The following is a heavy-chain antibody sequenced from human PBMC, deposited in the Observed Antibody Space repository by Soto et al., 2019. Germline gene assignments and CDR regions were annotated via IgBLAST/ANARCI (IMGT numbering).Heavy chain of an antibody. CDR3: GRCTSTSCHLGSDY. J-gene: IGHJ4*02. D-gene: IGHD2-2*01. V-gene: IGHV3-30-3*01. CDR1: GFTFSSYA. Sequence: LRLSCAASGFTFSSYAMNWVRQAPGKGLEWVALISYDGSNKYYTNSVKGRFTISRDGSKNALFLLMDSLGAADTAVYYCGRCTSTSCHLGSDYWGQGTLVTVSS. CDR2: ISYDGSNK.